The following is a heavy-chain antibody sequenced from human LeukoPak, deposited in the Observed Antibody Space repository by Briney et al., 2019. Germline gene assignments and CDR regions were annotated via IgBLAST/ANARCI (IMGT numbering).Heavy chain of an antibody. J-gene: IGHJ6*03. D-gene: IGHD4-11*01. Sequence: SETLSLTCTVSGDSISSSSSYWGWIRQPPGEGLEWIGSIYYSGSTYYNTSLKSRVTISVDTSKNQFSLKLSSVTAADTAVYYCARAAFGNYRPDYYYYLDVWGKGTTVTISS. CDR2: IYYSGST. CDR1: GDSISSSSSY. V-gene: IGHV4-39*07. CDR3: ARAAFGNYRPDYYYYLDV.